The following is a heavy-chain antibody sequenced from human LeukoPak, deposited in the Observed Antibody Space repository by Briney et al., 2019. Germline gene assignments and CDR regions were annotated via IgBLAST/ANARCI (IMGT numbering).Heavy chain of an antibody. CDR2: ISGSGDEI. Sequence: GGSVRLLCAASGFTFSDHYLRGLRQTTGKGLEWVSYISGSGDEINYLDSVKARFTISRDNAKNSLYLQMNSLRAEDGAVYYCARGHWGLDYWGQGTLVTVSS. V-gene: IGHV3-11*01. CDR3: ARGHWGLDY. CDR1: GFTFSDHY. J-gene: IGHJ4*02. D-gene: IGHD7-27*01.